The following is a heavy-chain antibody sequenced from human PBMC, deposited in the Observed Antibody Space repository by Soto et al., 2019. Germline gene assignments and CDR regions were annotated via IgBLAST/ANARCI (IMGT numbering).Heavy chain of an antibody. CDR2: IYYSGST. CDR1: GGSIRSSTYY. CDR3: TRHEGGAAADRPLDY. D-gene: IGHD6-13*01. V-gene: IGHV4-39*01. Sequence: QLRLQESGPGLVKSSETLSLTCTVSGGSIRSSTYYGGWIRQPPGKGLEWIGSIYYSGSTHNTPSLKSRVTMSVDTYTNQFTLKLNSVTAADTAVYYCTRHEGGAAADRPLDYWGQGTLVTVSS. J-gene: IGHJ4*02.